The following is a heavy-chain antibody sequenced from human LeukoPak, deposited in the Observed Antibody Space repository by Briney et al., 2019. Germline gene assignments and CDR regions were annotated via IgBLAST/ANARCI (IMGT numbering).Heavy chain of an antibody. CDR2: INGDGSAS. Sequence: GGSLRLSCEASTFTLSIYWMHGVRQAPGYGLAWVSYINGDGSASNYADSVKGRLTISRDNAKNTLYLQMNSLRAEDTAVYYCATGSGTYYDSWGQGTLVTVSS. CDR1: TFTLSIYW. CDR3: ATGSGTYYDS. V-gene: IGHV3-74*01. D-gene: IGHD3-10*01. J-gene: IGHJ4*02.